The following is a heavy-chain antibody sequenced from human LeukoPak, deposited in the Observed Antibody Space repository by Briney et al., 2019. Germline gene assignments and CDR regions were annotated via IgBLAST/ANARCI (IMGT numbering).Heavy chain of an antibody. V-gene: IGHV3-30*02. CDR2: IHYDGTNK. CDR3: ARGGSYLSAFDI. D-gene: IGHD1-26*01. J-gene: IGHJ3*02. CDR1: GFTFSTYG. Sequence: PGGSLRLSCAASGFTFSTYGMHWVRQAPGKGLEWVTSIHYDGTNKYYAEAVKGRFTISRDNSKNTLYLQMNSLRAEDTAVYYCARGGSYLSAFDIWGQGTMVTVSS.